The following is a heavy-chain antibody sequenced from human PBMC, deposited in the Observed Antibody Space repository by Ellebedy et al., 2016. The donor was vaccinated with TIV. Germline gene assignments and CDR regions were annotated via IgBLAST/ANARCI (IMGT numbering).Heavy chain of an antibody. V-gene: IGHV4-39*01. CDR3: ARQGTPELTPFDY. Sequence: GSLRLSXTVSGGSVSSGSYYWGWIRQPPGKGLEWIGSIYYSGSTYYNPSLKSQVTISVDTSKNQFSLKLSSVTAADTAVYYCARQGTPELTPFDYWGQGTLVTVSS. J-gene: IGHJ4*02. CDR1: GGSVSSGSYY. CDR2: IYYSGST. D-gene: IGHD1-26*01.